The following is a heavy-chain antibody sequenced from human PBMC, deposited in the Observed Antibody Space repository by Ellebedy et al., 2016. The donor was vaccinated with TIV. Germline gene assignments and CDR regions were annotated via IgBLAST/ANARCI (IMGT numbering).Heavy chain of an antibody. Sequence: GGSLRLSCTASGFSISNHWMSWLRQAPGKGLEWVANIKQDGSVKYYVDSVKGRFTISRDNAKNSLYLQMNSLRAEDTAMYYCTRIRGGQWLVDYWGQGALVTVSS. V-gene: IGHV3-7*01. CDR1: GFSISNHW. CDR3: TRIRGGQWLVDY. J-gene: IGHJ4*02. D-gene: IGHD6-19*01. CDR2: IKQDGSVK.